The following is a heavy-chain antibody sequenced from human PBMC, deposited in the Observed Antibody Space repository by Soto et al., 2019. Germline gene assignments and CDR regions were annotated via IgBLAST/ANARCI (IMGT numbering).Heavy chain of an antibody. CDR3: ARDRTYYDFWSDERVFDY. V-gene: IGHV1-69*13. CDR2: ITPIFGTA. J-gene: IGHJ4*02. CDR1: GGTFSSYA. Sequence: ASVKVSCKASGGTFSSYAISWVRQAPGQGLEWMGGITPIFGTANYAQKFQGRVTITADESTSTAYMELSSLRSEDTAVYYCARDRTYYDFWSDERVFDYWGQGTLVTVSS. D-gene: IGHD3-3*01.